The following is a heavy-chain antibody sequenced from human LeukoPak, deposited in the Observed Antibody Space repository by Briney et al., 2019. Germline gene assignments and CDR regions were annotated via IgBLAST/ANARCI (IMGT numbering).Heavy chain of an antibody. J-gene: IGHJ3*02. CDR1: GGSFSGYY. CDR2: INHSGST. CDR3: ALSIAARLDAFDI. V-gene: IGHV4-34*01. D-gene: IGHD6-6*01. Sequence: PSETLSFTCAVYGGSFSGYYWSWIRQPPGKGLEWIGEINHSGSTNYNPSLKSRVTISVDTSKNQFSLKLSSVTAADTAVYYCALSIAARLDAFDIWGQGTMVTVSS.